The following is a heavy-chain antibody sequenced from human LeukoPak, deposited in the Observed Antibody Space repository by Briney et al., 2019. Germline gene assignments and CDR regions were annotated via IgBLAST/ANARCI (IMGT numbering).Heavy chain of an antibody. CDR2: ICSSSSCT. Sequence: GGSLRLSCAASGFAFSDYYMSWIRQAPGRGLEWVSYICSSSSCTNYADSVKGRFTISRDNAKNALSLQMNSLRVEDTAVYYCARDGPAMVPLDYWGQGTLVTVSS. D-gene: IGHD5-18*01. J-gene: IGHJ4*02. V-gene: IGHV3-11*06. CDR1: GFAFSDYY. CDR3: ARDGPAMVPLDY.